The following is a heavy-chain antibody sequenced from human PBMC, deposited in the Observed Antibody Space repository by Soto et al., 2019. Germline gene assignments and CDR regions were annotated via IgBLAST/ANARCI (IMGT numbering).Heavy chain of an antibody. CDR1: GGSISSDNW. V-gene: IGHV4-4*02. CDR3: ARNGVYSLDS. CDR2: VYRSGST. Sequence: QVQLQESGPGLVKPSGTLSLTCAVSGGSISSDNWWNWVRQPPGQGLEWIGDVYRSGSTNYDPSLKSRVTISIDMSKNQCSLTLTSVTAADTAMYYCARNGVYSLDSWGQGTLVTVSS. D-gene: IGHD4-17*01. J-gene: IGHJ4*02.